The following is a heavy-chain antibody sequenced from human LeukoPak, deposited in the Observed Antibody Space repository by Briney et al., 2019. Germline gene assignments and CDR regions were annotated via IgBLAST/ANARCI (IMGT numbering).Heavy chain of an antibody. D-gene: IGHD5-24*01. J-gene: IGHJ3*02. V-gene: IGHV3-15*01. CDR1: GFTFSNAW. CDR3: TTEMAKGAFDI. CDR2: IKSRTDGGTT. Sequence: GGSLRLSCAASGFTFSNAWMRWVRQAQGKGLEGFGRIKSRTDGGTTDYAAPVKGRFTISRDDSKNTLYLQMNSLKTEDTAVYYCTTEMAKGAFDIWGQGTMVTVSS.